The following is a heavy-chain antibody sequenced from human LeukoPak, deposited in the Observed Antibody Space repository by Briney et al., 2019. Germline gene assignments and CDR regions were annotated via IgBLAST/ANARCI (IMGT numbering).Heavy chain of an antibody. D-gene: IGHD1-7*01. CDR1: GGSISSYY. CDR2: IYYSGST. Sequence: PSETLSLTCTVSGGSISSYYWSWIRQPPGKGLEWIGYIYYSGSTNYNSSLKSRVTISLDTSKNQFSLQLSSVTAADTAVYYCAREELYYYYYYMDVWGKGTTVTVSS. V-gene: IGHV4-59*01. CDR3: AREELYYYYYYMDV. J-gene: IGHJ6*03.